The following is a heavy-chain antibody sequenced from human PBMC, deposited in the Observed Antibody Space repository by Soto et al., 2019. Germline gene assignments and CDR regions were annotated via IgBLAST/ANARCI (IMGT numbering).Heavy chain of an antibody. D-gene: IGHD3-10*01. Sequence: SVKVSCKASGVTFSSETLGWVRQAPGQGLEWVGGIIPLFGTASYAQKFQGRVTITADESTSTVYMELSSLRSDDTAVYFCATELGENPASPFDAWGQGTLVTVSS. V-gene: IGHV1-69*13. CDR3: ATELGENPASPFDA. CDR1: GVTFSSET. CDR2: IIPLFGTA. J-gene: IGHJ4*02.